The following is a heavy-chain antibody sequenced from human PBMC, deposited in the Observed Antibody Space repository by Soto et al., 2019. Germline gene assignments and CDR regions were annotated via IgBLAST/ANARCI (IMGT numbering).Heavy chain of an antibody. CDR2: INPNSGGT. D-gene: IGHD3-9*01. Sequence: ASVKVSCKASGYTFTGYYMHWVRQAPGQGLEWMGWINPNSGGTSYAQKFQGWVTMTRDTSISTAYMELSRLRSDDTAVYYCARDRGTYYDILTGYYYFDYWGQGTLVTVSS. J-gene: IGHJ4*02. CDR1: GYTFTGYY. V-gene: IGHV1-2*04. CDR3: ARDRGTYYDILTGYYYFDY.